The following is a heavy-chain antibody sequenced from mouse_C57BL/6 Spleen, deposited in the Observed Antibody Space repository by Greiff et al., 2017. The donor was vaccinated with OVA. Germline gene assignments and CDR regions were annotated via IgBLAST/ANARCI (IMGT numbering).Heavy chain of an antibody. CDR2: VNPNNGGT. D-gene: IGHD2-5*01. CDR1: GYTFTDYN. J-gene: IGHJ4*01. V-gene: IGHV1-18*01. CDR3: AKRDSKGDYYAMDY. Sequence: VQLQQSGPELVKPGASVKIPCKASGYTFTDYNMDWVKQSHGKSLEWIGDVNPNNGGTIYNQKFKGKATLTVDKSSSTAYMELRSLTSEDTAVYYCAKRDSKGDYYAMDYWGQGTSVTVSS.